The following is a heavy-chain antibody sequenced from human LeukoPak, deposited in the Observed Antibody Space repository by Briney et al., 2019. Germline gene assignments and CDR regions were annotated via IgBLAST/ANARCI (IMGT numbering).Heavy chain of an antibody. D-gene: IGHD1-26*01. CDR2: IWYNGSNK. CDR3: ARQRWDDSGSYFDY. V-gene: IGHV3-33*01. Sequence: PGRSLRFSCAASGFTFSSYGMHWVRQAPGKGLEWVAVIWYNGSNKYYADSVKGRFTISRDNSKNTLYLQMNSLRAEDTAVYYCARQRWDDSGSYFDYWGQGTLVTVSS. J-gene: IGHJ4*02. CDR1: GFTFSSYG.